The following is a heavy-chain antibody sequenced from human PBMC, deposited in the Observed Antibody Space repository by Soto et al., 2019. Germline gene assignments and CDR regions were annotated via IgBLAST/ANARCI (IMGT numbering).Heavy chain of an antibody. D-gene: IGHD7-27*01. CDR2: ISGSGGST. CDR1: GFTFSSYA. CDR3: ASAVKITGDKRPFDAFDI. J-gene: IGHJ3*02. Sequence: GGSLRLSCAAAGFTFSSYAMSWVRQAPGKGLEWVSAISGSGGSTYYADSVKGRVNISREDSKNTLYLQMNRLRAEDTAVYYGASAVKITGDKRPFDAFDIWGQGTMVTVSS. V-gene: IGHV3-23*01.